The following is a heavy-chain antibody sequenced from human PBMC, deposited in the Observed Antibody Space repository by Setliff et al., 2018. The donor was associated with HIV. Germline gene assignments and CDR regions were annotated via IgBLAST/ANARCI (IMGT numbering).Heavy chain of an antibody. J-gene: IGHJ4*02. CDR1: GGSTDSGSYY. D-gene: IGHD6-19*01. CDR2: MYYTGST. CDR3: ARDGGSSGWYFVLGYSDY. Sequence: SETLSLTCTFSGGSTDSGSYYWAWIRQPPGKGLEWIGSMYYTGSTYYNPSLKSRVTISIDTSKNQFSLKLNSVTAADTAMYYCARDGGSSGWYFVLGYSDYWGPGTLVTVSS. V-gene: IGHV4-39*02.